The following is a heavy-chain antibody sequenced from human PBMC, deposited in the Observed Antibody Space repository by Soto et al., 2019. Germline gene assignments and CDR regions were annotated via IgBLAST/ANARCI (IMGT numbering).Heavy chain of an antibody. V-gene: IGHV3-33*01. Sequence: GSLRLSCAASGFTFSSYGIHWVRQAPVKGLEWAGIIWYDGSNKYYADSVKGRFTISRDSSKNTVYLQMDSLRVEDTAVYYCAFGEESRYYYYGMDVWGQGTTVTVSS. J-gene: IGHJ6*02. CDR1: GFTFSSYG. CDR2: IWYDGSNK. D-gene: IGHD3-10*01. CDR3: AFGEESRYYYYGMDV.